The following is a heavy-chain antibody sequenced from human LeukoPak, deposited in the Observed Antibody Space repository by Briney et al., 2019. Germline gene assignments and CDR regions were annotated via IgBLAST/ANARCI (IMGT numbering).Heavy chain of an antibody. J-gene: IGHJ4*02. V-gene: IGHV3-74*01. CDR1: GFTFSSYW. D-gene: IGHD6-19*01. CDR3: ARHAMVAYSSGWYAYYFDY. CDR2: INSDGSST. Sequence: VGSLRLSCAASGFTFSSYWMHWVRQAPGKGLVWVSRINSDGSSTSYADSVKGRYTISRDNAKNTLYLQMNSLRAEDTAVYYCARHAMVAYSSGWYAYYFDYWGQGTLVTVSS.